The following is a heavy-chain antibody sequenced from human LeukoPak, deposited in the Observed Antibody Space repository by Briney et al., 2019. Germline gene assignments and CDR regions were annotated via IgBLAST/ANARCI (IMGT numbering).Heavy chain of an antibody. V-gene: IGHV3-9*01. D-gene: IGHD6-13*01. CDR3: AKDLQQLVHGRYFQH. CDR2: ISWNSGGI. CDR1: GFTFDDYA. Sequence: PGGSLRLSCAASGFTFDDYAMHWVRQAPGKGLEWVSGISWNSGGIGYADSVKGRFTISRDNAKNSLYLQMNSLRAEDTALYYCAKDLQQLVHGRYFQHWGQGTLVTVSS. J-gene: IGHJ1*01.